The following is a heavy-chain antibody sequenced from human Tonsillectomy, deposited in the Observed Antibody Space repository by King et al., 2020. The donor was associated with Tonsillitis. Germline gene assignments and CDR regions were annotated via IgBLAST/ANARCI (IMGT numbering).Heavy chain of an antibody. CDR3: ARGPNSSGWYSAFDI. D-gene: IGHD6-19*01. J-gene: IGHJ3*02. CDR1: GFTFSSYS. V-gene: IGHV3-21*01. Sequence: VQLVESGGGLVKPGGSLRLSCAASGFTFSSYSMNWVRQAPGTGLEWVSSISSSSSYIYYADSVKGRFTISRDNAETSLYLQMNSLRAGDTAVYYCARGPNSSGWYSAFDIWGQGTMVTVSS. CDR2: ISSSSSYI.